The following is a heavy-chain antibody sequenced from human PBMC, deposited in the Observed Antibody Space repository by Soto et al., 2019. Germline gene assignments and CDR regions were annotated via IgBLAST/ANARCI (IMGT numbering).Heavy chain of an antibody. Sequence: GGSLRLSCAASGFAFSTCWMMWVRQAPGKGLEWVANINQDGSERYYVDSVKGRFTISRDNAKNSLYLQMNSLRAEDTAVYYCVKDNRGSYWGQGTLVTVSS. CDR1: GFAFSTCW. CDR2: INQDGSER. D-gene: IGHD3-10*01. CDR3: VKDNRGSY. V-gene: IGHV3-7*01. J-gene: IGHJ4*02.